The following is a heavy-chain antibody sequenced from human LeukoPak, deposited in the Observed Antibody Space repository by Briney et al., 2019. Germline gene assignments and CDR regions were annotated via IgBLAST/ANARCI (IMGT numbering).Heavy chain of an antibody. J-gene: IGHJ4*02. CDR2: IIPILGIA. Sequence: SVTVSYKASGGTFNNYTISWVRQAPGQGLEWMGRIIPILGIANYAQKFQGRVTITADKSTSTAYMELSSLRSEDTAVYYCARGIVYGGNTRYFDYWGQGTLVTVSS. CDR3: ARGIVYGGNTRYFDY. CDR1: GGTFNNYT. V-gene: IGHV1-69*02. D-gene: IGHD4-23*01.